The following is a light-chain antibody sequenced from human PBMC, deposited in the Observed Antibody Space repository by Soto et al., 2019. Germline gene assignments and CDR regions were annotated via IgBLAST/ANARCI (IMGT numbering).Light chain of an antibody. V-gene: IGKV3-20*01. J-gene: IGKJ4*01. CDR2: DAS. CDR1: QSVRSDY. Sequence: EIVLTQSPDTLSLSPGEGATISCRSSQSVRSDYLAWYQQKPGQAPRVIIYDASSRATGIPDRFSGSGSGTDFTLTVSRLEPEDFAVYYCQQYGNSADTFGGGTKVEIK. CDR3: QQYGNSADT.